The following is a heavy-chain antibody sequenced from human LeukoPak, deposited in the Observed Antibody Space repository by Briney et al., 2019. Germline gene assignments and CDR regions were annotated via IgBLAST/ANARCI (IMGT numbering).Heavy chain of an antibody. Sequence: SETLSLTCGVSGDSISSSGYYWAWIRQPPRKGLKWIGSISYTGTTYYNPSLKSRLTISADTSKNQFSLKLTSVTAADTAVYYCARRRIVATIDYWGQGTLVTVSS. J-gene: IGHJ4*02. CDR1: GDSISSSGYY. CDR2: ISYTGTT. D-gene: IGHD5-12*01. V-gene: IGHV4-39*01. CDR3: ARRRIVATIDY.